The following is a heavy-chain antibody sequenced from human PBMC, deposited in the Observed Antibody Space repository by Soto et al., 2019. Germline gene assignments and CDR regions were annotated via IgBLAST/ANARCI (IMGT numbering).Heavy chain of an antibody. J-gene: IGHJ4*02. D-gene: IGHD5-18*01. CDR1: GASINSGGYF. CDR3: ARGFVETAMAFDY. Sequence: QVQLQESGPGLVKPSQTLSLACSVSGASINSGGYFWSWIRQLPGKGLEWIGYIHYSGSTYYNPSFKSRVVMSMDTSKNYFSLKLSSVTAADTAVFYCARGFVETAMAFDYWGQGALVTVSS. V-gene: IGHV4-31*03. CDR2: IHYSGST.